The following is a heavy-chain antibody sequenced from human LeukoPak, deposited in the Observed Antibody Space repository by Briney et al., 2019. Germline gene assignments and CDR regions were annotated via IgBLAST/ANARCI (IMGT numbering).Heavy chain of an antibody. CDR1: GYTFTGYY. D-gene: IGHD5-24*01. Sequence: ASVKVSCKASGYTFTGYYMHWVRQAPGQGLEWMGWINPNSGGTNYAQKFQGRVTMTRDTSISTAYMELSRLRSDDTAVYYCAREMATIDAFDIWGRGTMVTVSS. CDR3: AREMATIDAFDI. J-gene: IGHJ3*02. CDR2: INPNSGGT. V-gene: IGHV1-2*02.